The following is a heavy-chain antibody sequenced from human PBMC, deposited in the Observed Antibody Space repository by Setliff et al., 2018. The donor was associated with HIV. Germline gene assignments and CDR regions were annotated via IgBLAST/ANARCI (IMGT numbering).Heavy chain of an antibody. V-gene: IGHV1-69*13. D-gene: IGHD3-10*01. CDR3: ARVPPRWFGQLLYLQAFDY. J-gene: IGHJ4*02. Sequence: SVKVSCKASGGTFSSYAISWVRQAPGQGLEWMGGIIPIFGTANYAQKFQGRVTITADESTSTAYMELSSLRSEDTAVYYCARVPPRWFGQLLYLQAFDYWGQGTLVTVSS. CDR1: GGTFSSYA. CDR2: IIPIFGTA.